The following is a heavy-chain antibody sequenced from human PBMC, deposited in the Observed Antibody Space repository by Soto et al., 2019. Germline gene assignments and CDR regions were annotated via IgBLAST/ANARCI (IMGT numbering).Heavy chain of an antibody. Sequence: SETLSLTCTVPGGSISSDSFYWAWIRQPPGKGLEWIGIIYYSGDTYYNPSLAGRLTMSVDTSNQFSLTLRSVTAADTALYYCARNQPQRYCSGGTCRPAYGMDVWGQGTTVTVSS. D-gene: IGHD2-15*01. CDR2: IYYSGDT. V-gene: IGHV4-39*01. CDR1: GGSISSDSFY. J-gene: IGHJ6*02. CDR3: ARNQPQRYCSGGTCRPAYGMDV.